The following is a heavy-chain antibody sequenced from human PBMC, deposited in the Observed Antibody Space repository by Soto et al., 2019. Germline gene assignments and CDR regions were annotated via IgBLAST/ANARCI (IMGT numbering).Heavy chain of an antibody. Sequence: EVPLLESGGGLVQPGGSLRLSCAASGFKFYSYAMNWVRQAPGKGLEWVSGIDGSAVGTYYADSVKGRFAISRDTSGNTLSLQTHSLRVEDTAVNYCANTGARIHDTSEHWGQSTLVTVSS. J-gene: IGHJ4*02. CDR1: GFKFYSYA. CDR2: IDGSAVGT. CDR3: ANTGARIHDTSEH. V-gene: IGHV3-23*01. D-gene: IGHD5-18*01.